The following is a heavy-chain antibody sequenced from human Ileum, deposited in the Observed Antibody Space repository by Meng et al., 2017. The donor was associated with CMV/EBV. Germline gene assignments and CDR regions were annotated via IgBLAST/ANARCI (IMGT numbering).Heavy chain of an antibody. CDR2: IHPSGST. CDR1: GRSFSNYY. J-gene: IGHJ5*02. CDR3: SRGADAYKSGRS. D-gene: IGHD5-24*01. Sequence: QVQRMQGGAGLLKPSETLSLSCGVYGRSFSNYYWSWIRQSPGKVLEWIGEIHPSGSTYYNPSLNSRVTMSVDTSKNQFSLNLRSVTAADTAVYYCSRGADAYKSGRSWGQGTLVTVPS. V-gene: IGHV4-34*01.